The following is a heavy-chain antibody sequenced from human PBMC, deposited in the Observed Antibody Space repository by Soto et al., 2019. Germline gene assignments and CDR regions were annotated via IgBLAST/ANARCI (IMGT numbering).Heavy chain of an antibody. D-gene: IGHD1-1*01. V-gene: IGHV3-21*01. J-gene: IGHJ3*02. CDR1: GFTFSSYS. CDR3: ARDLGQLETFFDAFDI. Sequence: EVQLVESGGGLVKPGGSLRLSCAASGFTFSSYSMDWVRQAPGKGLEWVSSISSSSSYIYYADSVKGRFTISRDNAKNSLYLQMNSLRAEDTAVYYCARDLGQLETFFDAFDIWGQGTMVTVSS. CDR2: ISSSSSYI.